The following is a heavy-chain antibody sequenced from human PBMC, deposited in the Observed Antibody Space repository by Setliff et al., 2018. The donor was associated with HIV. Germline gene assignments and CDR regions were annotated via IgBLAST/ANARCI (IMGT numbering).Heavy chain of an antibody. CDR3: ARHDHSDNLSYPMDI. V-gene: IGHV4-59*08. J-gene: IGHJ6*03. Sequence: SETLSLTCTVSGGSIINYFWSWIRLPPGKGLEWIGYIYYSGSADYNRSLKSRVTISVDTSKSQVSLNLTSVTAADAAVYYCARHDHSDNLSYPMDIWGKGTTVTVSS. CDR2: IYYSGSA. D-gene: IGHD3-22*01. CDR1: GGSIINYF.